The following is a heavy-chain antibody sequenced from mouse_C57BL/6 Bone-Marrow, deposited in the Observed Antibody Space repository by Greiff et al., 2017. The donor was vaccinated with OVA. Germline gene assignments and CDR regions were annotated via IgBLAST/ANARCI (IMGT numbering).Heavy chain of an antibody. V-gene: IGHV1-81*01. D-gene: IGHD2-5*01. J-gene: IGHJ2*01. Sequence: VKLVESGAELARPGASVKLSCKASGYTFTSYGISWVKQRTGQGLEWIGEIYPRSGNTYYNEKFKGKATLTADKSSSTAYMELRSLTSEDSAVYFCARAGYSKSYFDYWGQGTTLTVSS. CDR2: IYPRSGNT. CDR1: GYTFTSYG. CDR3: ARAGYSKSYFDY.